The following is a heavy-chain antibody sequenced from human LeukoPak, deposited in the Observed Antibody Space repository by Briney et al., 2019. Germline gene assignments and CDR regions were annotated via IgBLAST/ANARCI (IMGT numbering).Heavy chain of an antibody. CDR1: GFTFSGSA. CDR2: INSDGSST. J-gene: IGHJ4*02. V-gene: IGHV3-74*01. D-gene: IGHD2-21*02. CDR3: ARVRTVTGIGGYDY. Sequence: PGGSLRLSCAASGFTFSGSAMHWVRQAPGKGLVWVSRINSDGSSTTYADSVKGRFTISRDNAKNTLYLELNSLRAEDTALYYCARVRTVTGIGGYDYWGQGTLVTVSS.